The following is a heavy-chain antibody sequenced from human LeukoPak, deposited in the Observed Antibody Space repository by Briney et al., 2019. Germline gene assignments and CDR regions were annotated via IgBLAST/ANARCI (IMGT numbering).Heavy chain of an antibody. CDR2: ISYDGSNK. Sequence: GGSLRLSCAASDFTFSNYGMHWVRQAPGKGLEWVALISYDGSNKDYADSVKGRFTTSRDNSKNTLYLQMNSLRVEDTAVYYCARGGLRFLKWFPPDVWGKGTTVTVSS. J-gene: IGHJ6*04. V-gene: IGHV3-30-3*01. D-gene: IGHD3-3*01. CDR3: ARGGLRFLKWFPPDV. CDR1: DFTFSNYG.